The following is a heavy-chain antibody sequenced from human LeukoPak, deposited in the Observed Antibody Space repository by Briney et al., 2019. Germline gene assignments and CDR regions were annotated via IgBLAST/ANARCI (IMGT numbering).Heavy chain of an antibody. CDR1: GFTFTSSA. D-gene: IGHD5-12*01. J-gene: IGHJ4*02. Sequence: SVKVSCKASGFTFTSSAVQWVRQARGQRLEWIGWIVVGSGNTNYAQKFQERVTITRDMSTSTAYMELSSLRSEDTAVYYCAADGEDGYDSFVVRDRFDYWGQGTLVTVSS. CDR3: AADGEDGYDSFVVRDRFDY. V-gene: IGHV1-58*01. CDR2: IVVGSGNT.